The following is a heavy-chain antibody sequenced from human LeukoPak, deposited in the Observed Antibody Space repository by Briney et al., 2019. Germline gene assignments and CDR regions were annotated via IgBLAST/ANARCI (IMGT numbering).Heavy chain of an antibody. CDR3: ARDWYYDSSGLDLDY. Sequence: GASVKVSCKASGGTFSSYAISWVRQAPGQGLEWMGWINTNTGNPTYAQGFTGRFVFSLDTSVSTAYLQISSLKAEDTAVYYCARDWYYDSSGLDLDYWGQGTLVTVSS. CDR2: INTNTGNP. J-gene: IGHJ4*02. D-gene: IGHD3-22*01. V-gene: IGHV7-4-1*02. CDR1: GGTFSSYA.